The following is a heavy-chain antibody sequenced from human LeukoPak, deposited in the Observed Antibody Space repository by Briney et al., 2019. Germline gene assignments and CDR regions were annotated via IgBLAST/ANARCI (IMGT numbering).Heavy chain of an antibody. Sequence: ASVKVSCKVSGYTLTELSMHWVRQAPGKGLEWMGGFDPEDGETIYAQKFQGRATMTEDTSTDTAYMELSSLRSEDTAVYYCATGYYDSSGYFYLLAFDIWGQGTMVTVSS. CDR1: GYTLTELS. V-gene: IGHV1-24*01. CDR2: FDPEDGET. J-gene: IGHJ3*02. CDR3: ATGYYDSSGYFYLLAFDI. D-gene: IGHD3-22*01.